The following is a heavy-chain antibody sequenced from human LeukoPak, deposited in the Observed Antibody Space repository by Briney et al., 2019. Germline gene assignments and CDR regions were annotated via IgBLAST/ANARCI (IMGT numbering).Heavy chain of an antibody. Sequence: LGASLRLSSAASGCSSITYNRNCFRQPPGKGLEWVASRSRNSNYIYYTHSLKGRFTMSRDTSKNSLYLQMNCLRAADTAGYYCVRWGRQWSNWFDPWGQGTLVTVS. CDR1: GCSSITYN. D-gene: IGHD6-19*01. CDR3: VRWGRQWSNWFDP. J-gene: IGHJ5*02. V-gene: IGHV3-21*01. CDR2: RSRNSNYI.